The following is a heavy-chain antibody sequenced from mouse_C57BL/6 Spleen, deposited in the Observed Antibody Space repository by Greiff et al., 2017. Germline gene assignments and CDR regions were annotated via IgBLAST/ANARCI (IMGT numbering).Heavy chain of an antibody. Sequence: QVQLQQPGTELVKPGASVQLSCKASGYTFTSYWMHWVKQRPGQGLEWIGNFNPSNGGTNYNEKFKSKATLTVDKSSSTAYMQLSSLPSEDSAVYYCARGTPYWYFDVWGTGTTVTVSS. CDR2: FNPSNGGT. CDR3: ARGTPYWYFDV. V-gene: IGHV1-53*01. CDR1: GYTFTSYW. J-gene: IGHJ1*03.